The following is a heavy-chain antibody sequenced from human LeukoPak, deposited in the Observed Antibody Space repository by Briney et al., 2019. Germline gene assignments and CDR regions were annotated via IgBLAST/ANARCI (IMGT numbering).Heavy chain of an antibody. CDR1: GFTFSSYG. D-gene: IGHD3-16*01. Sequence: PGRSLRLSCAASGFTFSSYGVHWVRQAPGKGLEWVAVIWYDGSNKYYADSVKGRFTISRDNSKNTLYLQMNSLRAEDTAVYYCAKDARGSDYVWGSPWFDPWGQGTLVTVSS. CDR3: AKDARGSDYVWGSPWFDP. V-gene: IGHV3-33*06. CDR2: IWYDGSNK. J-gene: IGHJ5*02.